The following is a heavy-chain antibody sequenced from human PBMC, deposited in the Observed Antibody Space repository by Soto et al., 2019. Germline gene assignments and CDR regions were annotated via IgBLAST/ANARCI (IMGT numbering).Heavy chain of an antibody. CDR2: ISAYNGNT. CDR1: GYTFTSYG. V-gene: IGHV1-18*01. J-gene: IGHJ6*03. Sequence: GASVKVSCKASGYTFTSYGISWVRQAPGQGLEWMGWISAYNGNTNYAQKFQGRVTMTEDTSTDTAYMELSSRRSEDTAVYYCATWGRYCSCSISYVGHYYYMDVWGKGTTVTVSS. D-gene: IGHD2-2*01. CDR3: ATWGRYCSCSISYVGHYYYMDV.